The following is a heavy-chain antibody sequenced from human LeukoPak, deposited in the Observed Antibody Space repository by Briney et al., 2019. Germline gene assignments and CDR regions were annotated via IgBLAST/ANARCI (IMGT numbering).Heavy chain of an antibody. Sequence: GGSLRLSCAASGFTFSYHGMHWVRQAPGKGLEWVALIWYDGSKTYYADSVKGRFTISRDNSKNTLSLQMNSLRAEDTAVYYCARLMGSYLDYWGQGTLVTVSS. V-gene: IGHV3-33*08. D-gene: IGHD3-10*01. CDR3: ARLMGSYLDY. J-gene: IGHJ4*02. CDR2: IWYDGSKT. CDR1: GFTFSYHG.